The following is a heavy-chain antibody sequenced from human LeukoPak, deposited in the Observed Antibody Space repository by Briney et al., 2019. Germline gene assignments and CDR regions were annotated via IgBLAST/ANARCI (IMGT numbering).Heavy chain of an antibody. D-gene: IGHD1-1*01. J-gene: IGHJ2*01. CDR1: GSSVSTSGVC. V-gene: IGHV2-70*11. Sequence: SGPTLVNPTQTLTLTCTFSGSSVSTSGVCVSWLRQPPGKALEWLARIDWDDDKNYITSLKTRLTIFRDTSKNQVGLIMTNMDPVDTATYYCARMKGCGNGAGYFDLWGRGTLVTVSS. CDR3: ARMKGCGNGAGYFDL. CDR2: IDWDDDK.